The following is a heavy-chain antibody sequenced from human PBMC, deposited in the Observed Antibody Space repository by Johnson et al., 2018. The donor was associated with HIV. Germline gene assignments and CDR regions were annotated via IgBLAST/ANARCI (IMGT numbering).Heavy chain of an antibody. J-gene: IGHJ3*02. Sequence: VHLVESGGGVVRPGGSLRLSCEASGFTFDDYGMSWVRQGPGKGLEWVSGINWNGGSTGYADSVKGRFTISRDNAKNSLYLQRNSLRAEDTAVYYCAREGGSSGPDAFDIWGQGTMVTVSS. D-gene: IGHD3-16*01. CDR3: AREGGSSGPDAFDI. CDR1: GFTFDDYG. V-gene: IGHV3-20*04. CDR2: INWNGGST.